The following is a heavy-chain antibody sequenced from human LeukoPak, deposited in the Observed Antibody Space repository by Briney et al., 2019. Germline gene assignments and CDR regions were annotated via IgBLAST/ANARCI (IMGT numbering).Heavy chain of an antibody. V-gene: IGHV3-23*01. CDR3: AKGGSGYFLDL. Sequence: GGSLRLSCAASGFIFNNYGLTWVRQTPEKGLEWVSAISNDGGGTTYADFVEGRFTISRDNSKNTLFLQMNSLRADDTALYYCAKGGSGYFLDLWGQGTLVTVSS. J-gene: IGHJ5*02. CDR2: ISNDGGGT. D-gene: IGHD3-22*01. CDR1: GFIFNNYG.